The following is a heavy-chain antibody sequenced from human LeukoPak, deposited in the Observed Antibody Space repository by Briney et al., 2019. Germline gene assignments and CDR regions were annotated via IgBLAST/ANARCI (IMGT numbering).Heavy chain of an antibody. Sequence: GGSLRLSCAASGFTFSNYEVNWVRQAPGKGLEWVSYISSSGSTIYYADSVKGRFTISRDNAKNSLYLQMNSLRADDTALYYCAKALALRYFDWAPLDYWGRGTLVTVSS. J-gene: IGHJ4*02. V-gene: IGHV3-48*03. CDR1: GFTFSNYE. D-gene: IGHD3-9*01. CDR3: AKALALRYFDWAPLDY. CDR2: ISSSGSTI.